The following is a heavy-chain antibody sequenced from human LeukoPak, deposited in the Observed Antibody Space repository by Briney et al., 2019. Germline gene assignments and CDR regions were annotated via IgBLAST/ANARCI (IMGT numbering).Heavy chain of an antibody. Sequence: SETLSLTCAVSGYSISSGYYWGWIRQPPGKGLEWIGSIYHSGSTYYNPSLKSRVTISVDTSKNQFSLKLSSVTAADTAVYYCARDRGRRTAAGTYYYYVMDVWGKGTTVTVSS. CDR2: IYHSGST. V-gene: IGHV4-38-2*02. J-gene: IGHJ6*04. D-gene: IGHD6-13*01. CDR3: ARDRGRRTAAGTYYYYVMDV. CDR1: GYSISSGYY.